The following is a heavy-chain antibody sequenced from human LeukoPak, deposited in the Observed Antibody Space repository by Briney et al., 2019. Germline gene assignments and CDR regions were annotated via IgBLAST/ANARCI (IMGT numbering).Heavy chain of an antibody. CDR2: ISSSSSHI. V-gene: IGHV3-21*06. J-gene: IGHJ3*02. CDR1: GFTFSYYN. Sequence: GGSLRLSCAASGFTFSYYNMNWVRQAPGKGLEWVSSISSSSSHIYYADSVKGRFTIPRDNAKNSLYLQVSSLRVEDTAVFYCVRAWGGGSYSDAFDIWGQGTMVTVSS. D-gene: IGHD1-26*01. CDR3: VRAWGGGSYSDAFDI.